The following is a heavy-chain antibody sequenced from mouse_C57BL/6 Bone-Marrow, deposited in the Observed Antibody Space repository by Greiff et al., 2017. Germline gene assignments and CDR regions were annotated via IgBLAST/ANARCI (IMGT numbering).Heavy chain of an antibody. CDR3: ARWGYYDYVWFAY. CDR2: IFPGSGST. V-gene: IGHV1-75*01. D-gene: IGHD2-4*01. J-gene: IGHJ3*01. CDR1: GYTFTDYY. Sequence: QVQLQQSGPELVKPGASVKISCKASGYTFTDYYINWVKQRPGQGLEWIGWIFPGSGSTYYNEKFKGKATLTVDKSSSTAYMLLSSLTYEDSAVYFCARWGYYDYVWFAYWGQGTLVTVSA.